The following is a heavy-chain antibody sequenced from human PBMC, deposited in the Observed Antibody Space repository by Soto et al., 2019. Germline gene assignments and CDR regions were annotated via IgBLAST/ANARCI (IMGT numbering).Heavy chain of an antibody. CDR2: ISAYNGNT. CDR1: GYTFTSYG. V-gene: IGHV1-18*04. CDR3: ARAPYSSGLNDAFDI. D-gene: IGHD6-19*01. J-gene: IGHJ3*02. Sequence: ASVKVSCKASGYTFTSYGISWVRQAPGQGLEWMGWISAYNGNTNYAQKLQGRATMTTDTSTSTAYMELRSLRSDDTAVYYCARAPYSSGLNDAFDIWGQGTMVTVSS.